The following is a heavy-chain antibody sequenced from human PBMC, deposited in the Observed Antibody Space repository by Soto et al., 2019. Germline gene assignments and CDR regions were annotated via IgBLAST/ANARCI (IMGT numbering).Heavy chain of an antibody. V-gene: IGHV1-3*01. CDR3: ARDQSWHELVWWFDA. CDR1: GYTFTSYA. D-gene: IGHD3-9*01. CDR2: INAGNGNT. Sequence: ASVKVSCKASGYTFTSYAMHWVRQAPGQRLEWMGWINAGNGNTKYSQKFQGRVTITRDTSASTAYMELSSLRSEDTAVYYCARDQSWHELVWWFDAWGQGTLVTVSS. J-gene: IGHJ5*02.